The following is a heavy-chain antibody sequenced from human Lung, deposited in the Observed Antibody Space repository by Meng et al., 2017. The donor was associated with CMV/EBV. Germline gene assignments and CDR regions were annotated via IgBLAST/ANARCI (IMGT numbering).Heavy chain of an antibody. Sequence: GESLKISCAASEFTFSSHWIHWVRQAPGKGLVWVSHIRGDGKDIGYAGSVKGRFTISRDNAKNTAYLQMNSLRAEDTAVYYCAREAGTFPGGFDIWGQGTTVTVSS. CDR1: EFTFSSHW. D-gene: IGHD1-14*01. CDR2: IRGDGKDI. J-gene: IGHJ3*02. CDR3: AREAGTFPGGFDI. V-gene: IGHV3-74*01.